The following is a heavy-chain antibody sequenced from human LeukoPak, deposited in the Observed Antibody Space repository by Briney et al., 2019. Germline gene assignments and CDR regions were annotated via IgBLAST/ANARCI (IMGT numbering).Heavy chain of an antibody. CDR3: ARDSGGSGFDS. Sequence: GGSLRLSCAASGFTFSSYGKHWVRQAPGKGLEWVAVIYYDGSNKYYADSVKGRFTISRDNSKNTLYLQMNSLRAEDAAVYYCARDSGGSGFDSWGQGTLVTVSS. J-gene: IGHJ4*02. D-gene: IGHD6-25*01. CDR2: IYYDGSNK. V-gene: IGHV3-33*01. CDR1: GFTFSSYG.